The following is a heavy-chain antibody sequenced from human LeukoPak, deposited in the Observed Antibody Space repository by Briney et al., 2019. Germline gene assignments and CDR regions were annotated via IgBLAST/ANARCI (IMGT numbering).Heavy chain of an antibody. CDR2: ISYDGSNR. Sequence: RAGGSLRLSCAASGFTFSSYAMHWVRQAPGKGLEWVAVISYDGSNRYYADSVKGRFTISRDYSKNTLYLQMNSLRAADTAVYYCARRVYKSMYSSGWHFDYWGQGTLVTVSS. D-gene: IGHD6-19*01. CDR1: GFTFSSYA. J-gene: IGHJ4*02. CDR3: ARRVYKSMYSSGWHFDY. V-gene: IGHV3-30*14.